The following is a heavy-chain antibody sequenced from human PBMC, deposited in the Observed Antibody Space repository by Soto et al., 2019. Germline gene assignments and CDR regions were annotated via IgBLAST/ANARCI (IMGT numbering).Heavy chain of an antibody. J-gene: IGHJ6*02. Sequence: QVQLQESGPGLVKPSGTLSLTCAVSGGSISSSNWWSWVRQPPGKGLEWIGEIYHSGSTNYNPSLKSRVTISVDKSKNQFSLKLSSVPAADTAVYYCARGIVVVPAAPADAYYYYYGMDVWGQGTTVTVSS. CDR3: ARGIVVVPAAPADAYYYYYGMDV. V-gene: IGHV4-4*02. CDR2: IYHSGST. D-gene: IGHD2-2*01. CDR1: GGSISSSNW.